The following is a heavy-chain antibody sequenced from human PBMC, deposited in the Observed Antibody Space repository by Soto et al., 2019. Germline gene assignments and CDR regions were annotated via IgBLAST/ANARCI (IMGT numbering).Heavy chain of an antibody. J-gene: IGHJ4*02. CDR3: AHADHDILTGYYNVVGSFNY. Sequence: QITLKESGPTLVKPTQILTLTCTFSGFSLSTSGVGVGWIRQPPGKALEWLALIYWDDDKRYSPSLKSRLTITKDTSKNQVVLTMTNMDPVDTATYYCAHADHDILTGYYNVVGSFNYWGQGTLVTVSS. CDR2: IYWDDDK. D-gene: IGHD3-9*01. V-gene: IGHV2-5*02. CDR1: GFSLSTSGVG.